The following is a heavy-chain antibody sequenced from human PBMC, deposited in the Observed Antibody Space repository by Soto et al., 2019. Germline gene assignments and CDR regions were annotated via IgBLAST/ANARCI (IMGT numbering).Heavy chain of an antibody. Sequence: QVQLVQSGAEVKRPGASVKVSCKASGYTFNTYAMHWVRQAPGQRLEWMGWINAGNGHTEYLQKLQGRVTITSDTSASTAYMELSSLRSDDTAVYYCARGFGLTYCSGGSCYSNCYFYMDVWGKGTTVTVSS. J-gene: IGHJ6*03. CDR2: INAGNGHT. D-gene: IGHD2-15*01. CDR1: GYTFNTYA. V-gene: IGHV1-3*01. CDR3: ARGFGLTYCSGGSCYSNCYFYMDV.